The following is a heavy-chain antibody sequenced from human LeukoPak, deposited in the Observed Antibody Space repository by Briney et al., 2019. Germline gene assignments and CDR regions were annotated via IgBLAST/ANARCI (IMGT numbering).Heavy chain of an antibody. J-gene: IGHJ4*02. CDR3: ARADCSGGSCFYPYYFDY. CDR1: GYTFTSHG. D-gene: IGHD2-15*01. V-gene: IGHV1-18*01. CDR2: ISTYNGNT. Sequence: ASVKVSCKASGYTFTSHGISWVRQAPGQGLEWMGWISTYNGNTNYAQKLQGRVSMTTDTSTSTAYMELSRLRSDDTAVYYCARADCSGGSCFYPYYFDYWGQGTLVTVSS.